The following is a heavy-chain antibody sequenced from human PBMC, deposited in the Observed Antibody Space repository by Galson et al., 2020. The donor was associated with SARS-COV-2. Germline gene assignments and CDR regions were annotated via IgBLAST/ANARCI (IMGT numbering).Heavy chain of an antibody. D-gene: IGHD5-12*01. J-gene: IGHJ5*02. V-gene: IGHV1-24*01. CDR2: FDPEDGET. CDR3: ATTSGYDKYNWFDP. Sequence: ASVKVSCKVSGYTLTELSMHWVRQAPGKGLEWMGGFDPEDGETIYAQKFQGRVTMTEDTSTDTAYMELSSLRSEDTAVYYCATTSGYDKYNWFDPWGQGTLVTVSS. CDR1: GYTLTELS.